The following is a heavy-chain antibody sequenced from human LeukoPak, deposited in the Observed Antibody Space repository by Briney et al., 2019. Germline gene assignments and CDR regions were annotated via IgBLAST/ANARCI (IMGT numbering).Heavy chain of an antibody. Sequence: GGSLRLSCSASGFIFSDHWMHWVRQAPGKGLVWLSLIFTDGSEATYADAVKGRFTISRDNAKNTVYLLMSNLRVDDTAVYYCATMGVFEGSVDYTEYWGQGTLVTVSS. J-gene: IGHJ1*01. CDR3: ATMGVFEGSVDYTEY. V-gene: IGHV3-74*01. CDR2: IFTDGSEA. D-gene: IGHD3-22*01. CDR1: GFIFSDHW.